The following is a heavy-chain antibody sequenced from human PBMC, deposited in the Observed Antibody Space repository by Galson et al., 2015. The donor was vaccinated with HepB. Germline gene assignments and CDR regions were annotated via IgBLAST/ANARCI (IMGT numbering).Heavy chain of an antibody. V-gene: IGHV6-1*01. CDR3: ARGSGVVDS. Sequence: CAISGDSVSNNNAAWNWTRQSPSRGLEWLGRTYYRSKWYNDYALSVRGRITINPDTSKNQVSLHLNSVTPEDTAVYYCARGSGVVDSWGQGTPVTVSS. J-gene: IGHJ4*02. D-gene: IGHD2-8*01. CDR2: TYYRSKWYN. CDR1: GDSVSNNNAA.